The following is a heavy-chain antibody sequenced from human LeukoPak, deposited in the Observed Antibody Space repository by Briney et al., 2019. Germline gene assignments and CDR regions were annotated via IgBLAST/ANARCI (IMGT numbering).Heavy chain of an antibody. J-gene: IGHJ2*01. Sequence: GGSLRLSCAASGFTFDDYAMHWVRQAPGKGLEWVSGISWNSGSIGYADSVKGRFTISRDNAKNSLYLQMNSLRAEDTALYYCAKDISSSWYWYFDLRGRGTLVTVSS. CDR3: AKDISSSWYWYFDL. CDR2: ISWNSGSI. D-gene: IGHD6-13*01. V-gene: IGHV3-9*01. CDR1: GFTFDDYA.